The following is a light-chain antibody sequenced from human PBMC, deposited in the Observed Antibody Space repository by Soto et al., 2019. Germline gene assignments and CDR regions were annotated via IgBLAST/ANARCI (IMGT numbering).Light chain of an antibody. Sequence: QSALTQPASVSGSPRQSITISCTGTSSDVGSYNLVSWYQQHPGKAPKLMIYEGSKRPSGVSNRFSGSKSGNTASLTISGLQAEDEADYYCCSYAGSSTHVVFGGGTEVTVL. CDR3: CSYAGSSTHVV. V-gene: IGLV2-23*01. J-gene: IGLJ2*01. CDR2: EGS. CDR1: SSDVGSYNL.